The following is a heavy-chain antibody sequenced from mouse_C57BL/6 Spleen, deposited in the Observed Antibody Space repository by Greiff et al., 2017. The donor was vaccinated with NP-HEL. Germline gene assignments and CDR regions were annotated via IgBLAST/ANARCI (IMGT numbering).Heavy chain of an antibody. D-gene: IGHD3-3*01. Sequence: QVQLQQSGPELVKPGASVKISCKASGYAFSSSWMNWVKQRPGKGLEWIGRIYPGDGDTTYNGKFKGKATLTADKSSSTAYMQLSSLTSEDSAVYFCAREGGTGFDYWGQGTTLTVSS. V-gene: IGHV1-82*01. CDR1: GYAFSSSW. CDR3: AREGGTGFDY. CDR2: IYPGDGDT. J-gene: IGHJ2*01.